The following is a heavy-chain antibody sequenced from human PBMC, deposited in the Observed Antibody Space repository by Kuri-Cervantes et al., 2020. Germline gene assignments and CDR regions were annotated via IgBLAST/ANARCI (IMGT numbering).Heavy chain of an antibody. V-gene: IGHV3-11*01. CDR1: GFTFSDYY. J-gene: IGHJ3*02. CDR2: ISSSGSTI. CDR3: ARPGGYCSGGSCYVAAFDI. Sequence: GESLKISCAASGFTFSDYYMSWIRQAPGKGLEWVSYISSSGSTIYYADSVKGRFTISRDNAKNSLNLQMNSLRAEDTAVYYCARPGGYCSGGSCYVAAFDIWGQGTMVTVSS. D-gene: IGHD2-15*01.